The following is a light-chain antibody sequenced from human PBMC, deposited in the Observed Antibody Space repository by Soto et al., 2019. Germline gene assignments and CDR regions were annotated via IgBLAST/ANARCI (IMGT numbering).Light chain of an antibody. V-gene: IGKV3-15*01. CDR2: GAS. CDR1: QSVSSN. Sequence: EIVMTQSPATLSVSPGERATLSCRASQSVSSNLAWYQQKPGQAPRLLIYGASTRATGIAARFSGSGSGTEFTFTISSLQSEDFAVYYCQHYNNWPPWTFGQGTKVEIK. CDR3: QHYNNWPPWT. J-gene: IGKJ1*01.